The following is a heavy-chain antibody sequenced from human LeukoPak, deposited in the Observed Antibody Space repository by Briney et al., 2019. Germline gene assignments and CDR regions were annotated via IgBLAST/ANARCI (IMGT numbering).Heavy chain of an antibody. CDR1: GFTFSGSD. J-gene: IGHJ4*02. CDR2: IRSKANSYAT. CDR3: TRHAPFGGGDLDY. D-gene: IGHD2-21*01. Sequence: GGSLRLSCAASGFTFSGSDMHWVRQASGKGLEWVSRIRSKANSYATAYAASVKGRFTISRDDSKNTAYLQMNSLKTEDTALYYCTRHAPFGGGDLDYWGQGTLVTVSS. V-gene: IGHV3-73*01.